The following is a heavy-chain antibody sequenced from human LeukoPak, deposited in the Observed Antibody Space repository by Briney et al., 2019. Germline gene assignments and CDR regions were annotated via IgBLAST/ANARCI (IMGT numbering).Heavy chain of an antibody. V-gene: IGHV4-59*08. J-gene: IGHJ5*02. Sequence: PSETLSLTCTVSGGSISSYYWSWIRQPPGKGLEWIGYIYYSGSTHYNPSLKSRVTISVDTSKNQFSLKLSSVTAADTAVYYCARCGYSYGWDYWFDPWGQGTLVTVSS. D-gene: IGHD5-18*01. CDR1: GGSISSYY. CDR2: IYYSGST. CDR3: ARCGYSYGWDYWFDP.